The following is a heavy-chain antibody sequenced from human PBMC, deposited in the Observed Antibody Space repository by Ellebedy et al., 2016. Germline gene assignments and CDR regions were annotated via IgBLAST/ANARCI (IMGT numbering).Heavy chain of an antibody. Sequence: GESLKISCAASGFTFSSYSMNWVRQAPGKGLEWVSSISSNSSYIYYADSVKGRFTISRDNSKNTLYLQMNSLRAEDTAVYYCASYDSSGYRYFQHWGQGTLVTVSS. V-gene: IGHV3-21*01. CDR2: ISSNSSYI. J-gene: IGHJ1*01. CDR1: GFTFSSYS. CDR3: ASYDSSGYRYFQH. D-gene: IGHD3-22*01.